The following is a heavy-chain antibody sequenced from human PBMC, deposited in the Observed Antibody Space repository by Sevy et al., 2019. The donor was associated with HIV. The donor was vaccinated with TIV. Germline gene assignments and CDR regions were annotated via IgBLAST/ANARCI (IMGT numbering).Heavy chain of an antibody. CDR1: GFTFSSYW. CDR3: ASLGSFPTIDY. CDR2: INSDGSST. Sequence: GGSLRLSCAASGFTFSSYWMHWVRQAPGKGLVWVSRINSDGSSTRYADSVKGRFTISRDNAKNTLYLQMNSLRAEDTAVYYCASLGSFPTIDYWGQGTLVTVSS. J-gene: IGHJ4*02. V-gene: IGHV3-74*01. D-gene: IGHD3-10*01.